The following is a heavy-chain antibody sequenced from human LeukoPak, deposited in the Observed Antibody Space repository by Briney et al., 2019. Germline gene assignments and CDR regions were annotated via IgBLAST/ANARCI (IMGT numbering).Heavy chain of an antibody. J-gene: IGHJ6*02. CDR2: IYHSGST. CDR1: GYSISSGYY. V-gene: IGHV4-38-2*02. CDR3: ARDLGVRGSIPGDYYYYGMDV. Sequence: SETLSLTCTVSGYSISSGYYWGWIRQPPGKGLEWIGSIYHSGSTYYNPSLKSRVTISVDTSKNQFSLKLSSVTAADTAVYYCARDLGVRGSIPGDYYYYGMDVWGQGTMVTVSS. D-gene: IGHD3-10*01.